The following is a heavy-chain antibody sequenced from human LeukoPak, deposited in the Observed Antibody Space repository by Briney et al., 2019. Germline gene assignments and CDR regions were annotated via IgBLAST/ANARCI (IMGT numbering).Heavy chain of an antibody. D-gene: IGHD6-13*01. CDR2: IYYSGST. J-gene: IGHJ4*02. CDR1: GGSISSYY. V-gene: IGHV4-59*01. CDR3: ARIYSSSWYSYYYFDY. Sequence: SETLSLTCTVSGGSISSYYWSWIRQPPGKGLEWIGYIYYSGSTNYNPSLKSRVTISVDTSKNRFSLKLSSVTAADTAVYYCARIYSSSWYSYYYFDYWGQGTLVTVSS.